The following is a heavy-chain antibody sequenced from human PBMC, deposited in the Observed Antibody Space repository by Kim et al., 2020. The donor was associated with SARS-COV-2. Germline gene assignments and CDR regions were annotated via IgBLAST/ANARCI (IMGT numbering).Heavy chain of an antibody. CDR2: ISYDGSNK. V-gene: IGHV3-30*04. J-gene: IGHJ6*01. Sequence: GGSLRLSCAASGFTFSSYGMHWVRQAPGKGLEWVAVISYDGSNKNYVDSVKGRFTISRDNSKNTLYLQMNSLRAEDTAVYYCARDLASHLSGWRYYYYG. D-gene: IGHD6-19*01. CDR1: GFTFSSYG. CDR3: ARDLASHLSGWRYYYYG.